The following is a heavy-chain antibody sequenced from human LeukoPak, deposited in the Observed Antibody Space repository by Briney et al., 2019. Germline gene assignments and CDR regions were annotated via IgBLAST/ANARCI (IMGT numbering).Heavy chain of an antibody. Sequence: PSETLSLTCTVSGGSISSSSYYWGWIRQPPGKGLEWIGSIYYSGSTYYNPSLKSRVTISVDTSKNQFSLKLSSVTAADTAVYYCARMRVNWFDPWGQGTLVTVSS. V-gene: IGHV4-39*07. J-gene: IGHJ5*02. CDR2: IYYSGST. CDR1: GGSISSSSYY. CDR3: ARMRVNWFDP.